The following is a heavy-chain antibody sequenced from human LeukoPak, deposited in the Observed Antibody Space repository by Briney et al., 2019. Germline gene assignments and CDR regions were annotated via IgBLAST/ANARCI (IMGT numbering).Heavy chain of an antibody. J-gene: IGHJ4*02. CDR2: INPNSGDT. CDR1: GYTSTGYY. D-gene: IGHD2-15*01. CDR3: ARVYSIRSFDY. Sequence: ASVKVYCQASGYTSTGYYMHWVRQAPGQGLEWMGWINPNSGDTNYAQEFQGRVTMTRDTSINTAYMELTRLTSDDTAVYYCARVYSIRSFDYWGQGIRVTVSS. V-gene: IGHV1-2*02.